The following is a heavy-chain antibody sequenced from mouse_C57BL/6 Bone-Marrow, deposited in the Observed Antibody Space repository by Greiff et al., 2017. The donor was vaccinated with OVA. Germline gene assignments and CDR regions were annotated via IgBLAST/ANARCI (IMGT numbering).Heavy chain of an antibody. CDR2: FTMYSDAT. Sequence: LQQSGAELVRPGSSVKLSCKASYFAFMASAMHWVKQRPGHGLEWIGSFTMYSDATEYSENFKGKATLTANTSSSTAYMELSSLTSEDSAVYYCAKRGYYGSSPRWYFDVWGTGTTVTVSS. D-gene: IGHD1-1*01. J-gene: IGHJ1*03. CDR3: AKRGYYGSSPRWYFDV. V-gene: IGHV1-49*01. CDR1: YFAFMASA.